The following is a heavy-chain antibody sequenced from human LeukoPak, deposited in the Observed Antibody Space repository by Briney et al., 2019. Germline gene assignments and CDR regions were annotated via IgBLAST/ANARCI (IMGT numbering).Heavy chain of an antibody. CDR1: GFTFSNYG. D-gene: IGHD3-22*01. CDR2: ISGSGGST. Sequence: GGTLRLSCSASGFTFSNYGMSWVRQAPGKGLEWVSAISGSGGSTYYADSVKGRFTISRDNSKNTLYLQMNSLRAEDTAVYYCAKDRPYYYDSSGYYYFDYWGQGTLVTVSS. V-gene: IGHV3-23*01. CDR3: AKDRPYYYDSSGYYYFDY. J-gene: IGHJ4*02.